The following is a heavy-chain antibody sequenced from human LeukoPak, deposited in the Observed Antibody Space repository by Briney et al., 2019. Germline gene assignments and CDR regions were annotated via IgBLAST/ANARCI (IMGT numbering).Heavy chain of an antibody. CDR3: ARRDYGSNSGDSYLFDY. Sequence: HGASLQISCKGSGSSFTTYWIGWVRQVPGKGLEWMGIIYPGNSATRYSPSFQGQVTVSADKSISTAYLQWSSLKASDTAMYYCARRDYGSNSGDSYLFDYWGQGTLVTVSS. J-gene: IGHJ4*02. CDR1: GSSFTTYW. CDR2: IYPGNSAT. V-gene: IGHV5-51*01. D-gene: IGHD4-23*01.